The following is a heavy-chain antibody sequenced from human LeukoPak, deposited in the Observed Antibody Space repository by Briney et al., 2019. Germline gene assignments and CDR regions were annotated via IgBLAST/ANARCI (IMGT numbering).Heavy chain of an antibody. CDR1: GFDLSSFN. Sequence: GGSLRLSCAASGFDLSSFNMNWVRQAPGKGLEWIAYISSRSNSIYYADSVKGRFTISRDNAKNSLFLQMNSLRAEDTAVYYCASRXMXXXFDYWGQGTXVAVSS. J-gene: IGHJ4*02. CDR3: ASRXMXXXFDY. V-gene: IGHV3-48*01. CDR2: ISSRSNSI.